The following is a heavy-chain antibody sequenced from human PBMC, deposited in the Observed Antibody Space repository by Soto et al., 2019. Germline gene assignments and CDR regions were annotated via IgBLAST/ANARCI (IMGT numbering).Heavy chain of an antibody. CDR2: IYYSGST. CDR1: GGSISSGDYY. CDR3: ARGHWNYVINWFDP. D-gene: IGHD1-7*01. J-gene: IGHJ5*02. Sequence: QVQLQESGPGLVKPSQTLSLTCTVSGGSISSGDYYWSWIRQPPGKGLEWIGYIYYSGSTYYNPSLKSRVTISVETSKSQFSLKLSSVTAADTAVYYCARGHWNYVINWFDPWGQGTLVTVSS. V-gene: IGHV4-30-4*01.